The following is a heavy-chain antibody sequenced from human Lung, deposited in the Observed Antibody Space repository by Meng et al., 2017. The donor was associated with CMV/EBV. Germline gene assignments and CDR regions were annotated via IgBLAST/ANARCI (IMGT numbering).Heavy chain of an antibody. Sequence: SVXVSXXASGYTFTSYGIIWVRQAPGQGLEWIGWISPYDGNTNYAQTLQDRVTMTTDTPTSTAYMELRSLRSDDTAVYFCARERGYCGTTSCSYYFDYWGQGTLXTVSS. CDR1: GYTFTSYG. CDR2: ISPYDGNT. J-gene: IGHJ4*02. D-gene: IGHD2-2*01. CDR3: ARERGYCGTTSCSYYFDY. V-gene: IGHV1-18*01.